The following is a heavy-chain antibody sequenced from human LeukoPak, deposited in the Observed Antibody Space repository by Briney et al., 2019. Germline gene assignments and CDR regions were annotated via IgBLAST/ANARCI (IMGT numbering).Heavy chain of an antibody. CDR2: VSYRGST. D-gene: IGHD3-10*01. V-gene: IGHV4-59*12. J-gene: IGHJ5*02. CDR3: AREGTSGGLNWLDP. CDR1: GGSISSNY. Sequence: PSETLSLTCTVSGGSISSNYWCWIRQPPGKGLEYIGYVSYRGSTNYNPSLKSRVTVSADTSKNQFSLRLSSVNAADTAVYFCAREGTSGGLNWLDPWGQGTLVTVSS.